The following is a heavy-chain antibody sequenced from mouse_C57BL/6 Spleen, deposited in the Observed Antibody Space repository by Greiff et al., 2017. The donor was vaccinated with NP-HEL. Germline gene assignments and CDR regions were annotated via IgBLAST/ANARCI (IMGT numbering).Heavy chain of an antibody. CDR2: IDPSDSYT. V-gene: IGHV1-69*01. D-gene: IGHD2-4*01. Sequence: QVQLQQSGAELVMPGASVKLSCKASGYTFTSYWMHWVKQRPGQGLEWIGEIDPSDSYTNYNQKFKGKSTLTVDKSSSTAYMQLSSLTSEDSAVYYCARDYDRGYVDYWGQGTTLTVSS. CDR3: ARDYDRGYVDY. CDR1: GYTFTSYW. J-gene: IGHJ2*01.